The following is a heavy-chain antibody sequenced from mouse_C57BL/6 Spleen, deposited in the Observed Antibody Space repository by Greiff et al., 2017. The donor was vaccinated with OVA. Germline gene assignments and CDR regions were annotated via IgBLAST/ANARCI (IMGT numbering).Heavy chain of an antibody. CDR2: IDPSDSET. D-gene: IGHD1-1*01. V-gene: IGHV1-52*01. CDR1: GYTFTSYW. CDR3: ARFSPHYYGSSYFDY. J-gene: IGHJ2*01. Sequence: QVQLKEPGAELVRPGSSVKLSCKASGYTFTSYWMHWVKQRPIQGLEWIGNIDPSDSETHYNQKFKDKATLTVDKSSSTAYMQLSSLTSEDSAVYYCARFSPHYYGSSYFDYWGQGTTLTVSS.